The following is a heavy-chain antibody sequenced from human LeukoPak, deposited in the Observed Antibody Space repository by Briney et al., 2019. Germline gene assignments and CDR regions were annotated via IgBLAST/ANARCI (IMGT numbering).Heavy chain of an antibody. Sequence: SETLSLTCTVSGDSISSYYWSWIRQPPGKGLEWIGYIHYSGSTDYNPSLKSRVTISVDTSKNQVSLKLTSVTAADAAVYYCARHSGSYGGAFDIWGHGTMVTVSS. V-gene: IGHV4-59*08. CDR2: IHYSGST. CDR3: ARHSGSYGGAFDI. D-gene: IGHD1-26*01. CDR1: GDSISSYY. J-gene: IGHJ3*02.